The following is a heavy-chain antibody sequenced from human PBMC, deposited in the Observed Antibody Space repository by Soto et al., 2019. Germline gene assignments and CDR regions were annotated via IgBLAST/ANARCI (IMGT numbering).Heavy chain of an antibody. CDR3: GRPGGDFVLPSDY. Sequence: SETLSLTCAVYGGSFSGYYWSWIRQPPGKGLEWIGDIFHSGTANYSPSLAGRVTMSVDTSKNQFSVNLNSVTAADTAVYFCGRPGGDFVLPSDYWGPGTLVTVSS. CDR2: IFHSGTA. J-gene: IGHJ4*02. V-gene: IGHV4-34*12. D-gene: IGHD2-21*02. CDR1: GGSFSGYY.